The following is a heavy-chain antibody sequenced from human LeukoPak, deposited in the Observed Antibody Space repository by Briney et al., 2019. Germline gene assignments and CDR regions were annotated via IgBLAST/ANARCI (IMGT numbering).Heavy chain of an antibody. V-gene: IGHV4-31*03. D-gene: IGHD3-9*01. CDR2: IYYSGST. CDR3: ARGKRVYDILTGYVFDY. CDR1: GGSLSRGGYY. J-gene: IGHJ4*02. Sequence: SETLSLPRPVSGGSLSRGGYYWSWIRQHPGKGLEWVGEIYYSGSTYYNPSLKSRVTISVDTSKNQFSLKLSSVTAADTAVYYCARGKRVYDILTGYVFDYWGQGTLVTVSS.